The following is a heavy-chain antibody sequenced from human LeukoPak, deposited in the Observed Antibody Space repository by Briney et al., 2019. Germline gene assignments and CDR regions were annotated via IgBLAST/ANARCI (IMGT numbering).Heavy chain of an antibody. V-gene: IGHV3-48*03. Sequence: PGGSLRLSCAASGFTFSSYEMNWVRQPPGKGLEWVSGISWNSGSIGYADSVQGRFNISRDNAKNSLYLQMNSLRAEDTAVYYCAKTFQWYYMDVWGKGTTVTISS. CDR1: GFTFSSYE. D-gene: IGHD2-8*01. J-gene: IGHJ6*03. CDR2: ISWNSGSI. CDR3: AKTFQWYYMDV.